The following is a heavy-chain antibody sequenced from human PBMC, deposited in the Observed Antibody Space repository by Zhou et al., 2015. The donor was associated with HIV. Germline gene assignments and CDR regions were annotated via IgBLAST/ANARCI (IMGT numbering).Heavy chain of an antibody. CDR3: AAGGTTVTSTPYGMDV. J-gene: IGHJ6*02. CDR1: GFTFTSSA. Sequence: QLVQSGTEVKKPGSSVKVSCKASGFTFTSSAVQWVRQARGQRLEWIGWIVVGSGNTNYAQKFQERVTITRDMSTSTAYMELSSLRSEDTAVYYCAAGGTTVTSTPYGMDVWGQGTTVTVSS. D-gene: IGHD4-17*01. V-gene: IGHV1-58*01. CDR2: IVVGSGNT.